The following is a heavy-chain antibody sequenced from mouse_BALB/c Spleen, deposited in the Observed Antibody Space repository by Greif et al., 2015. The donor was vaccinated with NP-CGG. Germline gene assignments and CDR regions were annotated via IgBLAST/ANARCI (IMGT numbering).Heavy chain of an antibody. J-gene: IGHJ2*01. D-gene: IGHD1-1*01. CDR2: IDPENGDT. CDR3: NANYGSGWGY. CDR1: GFNIKDYY. V-gene: IGHV14-4*02. Sequence: VQLQQSGAELVRSGASVKLSCTASGFNIKDYYMHWVKQRPEQGLEWIGWIDPENGDTEYAPKFQGKATMTADTSSNSAYLQLGSLTSEDTAVYYCNANYGSGWGYWGQGTTLTVSS.